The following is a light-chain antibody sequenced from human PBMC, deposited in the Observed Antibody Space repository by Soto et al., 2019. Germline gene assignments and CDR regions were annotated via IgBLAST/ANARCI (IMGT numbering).Light chain of an antibody. CDR1: QSIRSN. J-gene: IGKJ1*01. CDR2: GAS. V-gene: IGKV3-15*01. Sequence: EIVMTQSPDTLSVSPGEGATLSCRVSQSIRSNLAWYQQRPGQAPRLLMYGASTRANGIPAMFTGSGSGTEFTRTISSLQSEDVAVYYCQQYHIWPPWTSGQGTKVELK. CDR3: QQYHIWPPWT.